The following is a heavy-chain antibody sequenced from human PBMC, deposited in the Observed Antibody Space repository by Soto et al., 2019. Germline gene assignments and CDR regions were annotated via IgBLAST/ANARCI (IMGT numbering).Heavy chain of an antibody. V-gene: IGHV3-23*01. CDR3: AKDPMYYYDSSGKYYFDY. CDR2: IRGSGGDT. J-gene: IGHJ4*02. Sequence: VQLLESGGGLVQPGGSLRLSCAASGFTFSSYAMSWVRQAPGKGLEWVSGIRGSGGDTYYADSVKGRFTISRDNSKNTLYLQMKSLRAEDTAVYYCAKDPMYYYDSSGKYYFDYWGQGTLVTVSS. D-gene: IGHD3-22*01. CDR1: GFTFSSYA.